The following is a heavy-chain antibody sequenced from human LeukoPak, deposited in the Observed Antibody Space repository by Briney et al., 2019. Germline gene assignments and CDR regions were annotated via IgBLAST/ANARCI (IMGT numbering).Heavy chain of an antibody. D-gene: IGHD3-10*01. Sequence: PSETLSLTCAVYGGSFSGYYWSWIRQPPGKGLEWIGEINHSGSTNYNPSLKSRVTISVDTSKNQFSLKLSSVTAADTAVYYCARDLVSGYYGSGSYLYYFDYWGQGTLVTVSS. CDR2: INHSGST. CDR1: GGSFSGYY. V-gene: IGHV4-34*01. CDR3: ARDLVSGYYGSGSYLYYFDY. J-gene: IGHJ4*02.